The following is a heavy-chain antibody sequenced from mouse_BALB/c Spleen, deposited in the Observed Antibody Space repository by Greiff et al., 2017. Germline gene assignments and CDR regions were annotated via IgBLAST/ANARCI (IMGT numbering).Heavy chain of an antibody. CDR2: INPYNDGT. V-gene: IGHV1-14*01. CDR3: ARRDYYGSSSYAMDY. Sequence: EVKLMESGPELVKPGASVKMSCKASGYTFTSYVMHWVKQKPGQGLEWIGYINPYNDGTKYNEKFKGKATLTSDKSSSTAYMELSSLTSEDSAVYYCARRDYYGSSSYAMDYWGQGTSVTVSS. D-gene: IGHD1-1*01. J-gene: IGHJ4*01. CDR1: GYTFTSYV.